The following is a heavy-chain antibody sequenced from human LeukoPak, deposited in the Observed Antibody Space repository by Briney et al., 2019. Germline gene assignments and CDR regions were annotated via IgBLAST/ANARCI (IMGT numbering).Heavy chain of an antibody. CDR2: INWNGGST. J-gene: IGHJ4*02. CDR3: AKGENNFDY. Sequence: PGGSLRLSCAASGFTFDDYGMSWVRQAPGKGLEWVSGINWNGGSTGYADSVKGRFTISRDNSKNTLYLQMNSLRAEDTAVYYCAKGENNFDYWGQGTLVTVSS. CDR1: GFTFDDYG. V-gene: IGHV3-20*04.